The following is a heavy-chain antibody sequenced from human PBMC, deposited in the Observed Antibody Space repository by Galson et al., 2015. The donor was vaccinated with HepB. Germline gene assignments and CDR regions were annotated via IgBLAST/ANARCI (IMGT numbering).Heavy chain of an antibody. CDR1: VGSISSYY. V-gene: IGHV4-59*01. CDR3: ARDYGGSYHY. Sequence: ETLSLTCTVSVGSISSYYWSWLRQPPGRGLEWIGYIYYSGSTNYNPSLKSRVTISVDTSKNQFSLKLSSVTAADTAVYYCARDYGGSYHYWGQGTLVTVSS. D-gene: IGHD1-26*01. CDR2: IYYSGST. J-gene: IGHJ4*02.